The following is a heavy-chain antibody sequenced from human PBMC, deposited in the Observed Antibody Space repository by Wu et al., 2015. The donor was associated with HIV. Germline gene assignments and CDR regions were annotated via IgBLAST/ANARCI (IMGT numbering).Heavy chain of an antibody. J-gene: IGHJ3*01. Sequence: QVQLVQSGAEVKKPGSSVKVSCKASGGIFNSYVISWVRQAPGRGLSGWEGSPLCLVHQSTHRKFQDRVTITADTSTRIAYMELSSLRYEDTAVYYCARLYGSEYPKKDGFDLWGQGT. CDR1: GGIFNSYV. CDR2: SPLCLVH. CDR3: ARLYGSEYPKKDGFDL. D-gene: IGHD3-10*01. V-gene: IGHV1-69*13.